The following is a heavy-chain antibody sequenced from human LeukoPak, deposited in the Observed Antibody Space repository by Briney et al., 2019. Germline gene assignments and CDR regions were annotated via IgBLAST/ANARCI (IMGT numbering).Heavy chain of an antibody. D-gene: IGHD3-3*01. J-gene: IGHJ3*02. V-gene: IGHV1-2*02. CDR1: RYTFTGYY. CDR2: INPNSGGT. Sequence: ASVKVSCKASRYTFTGYYMHWVRQAPGQGLEWMGWINPNSGGTNYAQKFQGRVTMTRATSISTAYMELSRLRSDDTAVYYCARRSGGPRGAFDIWGQGTMVTVSS. CDR3: ARRSGGPRGAFDI.